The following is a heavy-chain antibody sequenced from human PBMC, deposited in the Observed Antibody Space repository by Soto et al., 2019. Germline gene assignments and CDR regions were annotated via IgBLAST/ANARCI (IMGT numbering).Heavy chain of an antibody. CDR1: GFVFRDFG. CDR2: ITYDGTYA. V-gene: IGHV3-30*18. CDR3: AKARGANNWANYYGLDV. D-gene: IGHD2-15*01. J-gene: IGHJ6*02. Sequence: QVQLVESGGGVVQSGKSLRLSCVASGFVFRDFGMHWVRQAPGQGLEWVALITYDGTYAHYPSVVQGRVTISRDDDRDTVSLQMDSLRPEDSGIYYCAKARGANNWANYYGLDVWGQGTTVTVSS.